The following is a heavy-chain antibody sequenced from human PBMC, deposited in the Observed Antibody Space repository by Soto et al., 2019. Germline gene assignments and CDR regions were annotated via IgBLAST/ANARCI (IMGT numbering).Heavy chain of an antibody. J-gene: IGHJ6*02. CDR2: ISYDGSNK. CDR1: GFTFSSYG. CDR3: AKDLLGPGRAYGMDV. D-gene: IGHD7-27*01. V-gene: IGHV3-30*18. Sequence: QVQLVESGGGVVQPGRSLRLSCAASGFTFSSYGMHWVRQAPGKGLEWVAVISYDGSNKYYADSVKGRFTISRDNSKNTLYLQMSSRRAEDTAVYYCAKDLLGPGRAYGMDVWGQGTTVTVSS.